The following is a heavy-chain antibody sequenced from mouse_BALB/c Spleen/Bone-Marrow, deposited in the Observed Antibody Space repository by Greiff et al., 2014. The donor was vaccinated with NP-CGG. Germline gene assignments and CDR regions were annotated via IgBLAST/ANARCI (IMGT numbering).Heavy chain of an antibody. CDR1: GFTFSSFG. CDR2: ISGGSSTI. V-gene: IGHV5-17*02. J-gene: IGHJ3*01. CDR3: ARSPWFVY. Sequence: EVQVVESGGGLVQPGGSRKLSCAASGFTFSSFGMHWVRQAPEKGLEWVAYISGGSSTIYYADTVKGRFTISRDNPKSTLFLQMTSLRSEDTAMYYCARSPWFVYWGQGTLVTVSA.